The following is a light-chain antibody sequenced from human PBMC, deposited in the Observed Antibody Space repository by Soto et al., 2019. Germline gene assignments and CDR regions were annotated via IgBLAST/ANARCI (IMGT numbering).Light chain of an antibody. J-gene: IGKJ2*01. CDR2: GAF. CDR3: QQYNNWPPYT. V-gene: IGKV3-15*01. CDR1: QSVSSN. Sequence: EIVMTQSPATLSVSPGERATLSCRASQSVSSNLAWYQQKPGQAPRLLIHGAFTRATGIPARFSGSGSGTEFTLTISSLQSEDFAVYYCQQYNNWPPYTFGQGTKLEIK.